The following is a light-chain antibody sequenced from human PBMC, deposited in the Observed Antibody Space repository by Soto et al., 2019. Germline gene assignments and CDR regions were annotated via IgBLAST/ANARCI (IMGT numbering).Light chain of an antibody. CDR2: AAS. CDR3: QQSYSKRWT. CDR1: QSISNY. Sequence: DIQMTQSPSSLSASVGDRVTITCRAGQSISNYLNWYQQKPGKAPKLLIYAASSLQSGVPSRFSGSGSGAAFTLTTSSLQPEDCATYYCQQSYSKRWTFGQGTKVEVK. J-gene: IGKJ1*01. V-gene: IGKV1-39*01.